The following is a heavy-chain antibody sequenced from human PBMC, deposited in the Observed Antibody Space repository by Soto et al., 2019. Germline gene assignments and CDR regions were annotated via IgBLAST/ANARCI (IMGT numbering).Heavy chain of an antibody. Sequence: EVQLLESGGGLVQPGGSLRLSCAASGFTFSSYAMSWVRQAPGKGLEWVSALSGSGGSTYYADSVKGRFAISSDNSKTTLNLQRNSLRAEDTAVYYWAKVGIGSSSWYVGNWFDPWGQGTLVTVSS. J-gene: IGHJ5*02. CDR1: GFTFSSYA. V-gene: IGHV3-23*01. CDR2: LSGSGGST. D-gene: IGHD6-13*01. CDR3: AKVGIGSSSWYVGNWFDP.